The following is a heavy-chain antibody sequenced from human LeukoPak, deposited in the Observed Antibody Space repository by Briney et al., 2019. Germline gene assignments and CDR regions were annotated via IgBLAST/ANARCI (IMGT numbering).Heavy chain of an antibody. CDR3: ARAHLEYSSGLYYFDY. CDR1: GYTFPSYF. D-gene: IGHD6-19*01. CDR2: INPTGGST. V-gene: IGHV1-46*01. Sequence: ASVKVSCKASGYTFPSYFMHWVRQAPGQGLEWMGIINPTGGSTTYAQKFQGRVTITADESTSTAYMELSSLRSEDTAVYYCARAHLEYSSGLYYFDYWGQGTLVTVSS. J-gene: IGHJ4*02.